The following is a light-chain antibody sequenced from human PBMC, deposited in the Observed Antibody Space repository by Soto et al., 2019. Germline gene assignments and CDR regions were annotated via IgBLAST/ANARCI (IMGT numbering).Light chain of an antibody. CDR1: QSVSSSY. V-gene: IGKV3-20*01. CDR3: LRYGRSRWT. Sequence: EIVLTQSPGTLSLSPGERATLSCRASQSVSSSYLAWYQQNRGQAPRLLIYGASSRAPGIPDRFGGSGSGKDFTLTINSLAPEDFAVYYCLRYGRSRWTFGQGTKVEIK. CDR2: GAS. J-gene: IGKJ1*01.